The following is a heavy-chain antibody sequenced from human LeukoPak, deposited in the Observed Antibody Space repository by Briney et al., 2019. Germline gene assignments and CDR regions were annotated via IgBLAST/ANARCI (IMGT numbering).Heavy chain of an antibody. D-gene: IGHD7-27*01. Sequence: GGSLRLSCAASGFTFSSYWMSWVRQAPGKGLEWVANIKQDGSEKYYVDSVKGRFTISRDNAKNSLYLQMNSLRAEDTAVYYCAREFELGTIGAFDIWGQGTMVTVSS. CDR2: IKQDGSEK. CDR1: GFTFSSYW. CDR3: AREFELGTIGAFDI. V-gene: IGHV3-7*01. J-gene: IGHJ3*02.